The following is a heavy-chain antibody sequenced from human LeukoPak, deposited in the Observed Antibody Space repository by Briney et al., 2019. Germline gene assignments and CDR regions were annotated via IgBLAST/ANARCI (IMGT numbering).Heavy chain of an antibody. CDR3: ARDRSSSSGRYYYYYMDV. J-gene: IGHJ6*03. CDR1: GGSFSGYY. D-gene: IGHD6-6*01. Sequence: SETLSLTCAVYGGSFSGYYWSWTRQPPGKGLEWIGEINHSGSTNYNPSLKSRVTISVDTSKNQFSLKLSSVTAADTAVYYCARDRSSSSGRYYYYYMDVWGKGTTVTVSS. CDR2: INHSGST. V-gene: IGHV4-34*01.